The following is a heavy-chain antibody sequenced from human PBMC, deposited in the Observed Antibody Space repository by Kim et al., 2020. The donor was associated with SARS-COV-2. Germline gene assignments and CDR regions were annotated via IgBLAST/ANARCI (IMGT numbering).Heavy chain of an antibody. CDR1: GFTFSDYY. CDR2: ISSSSSYT. J-gene: IGHJ3*02. V-gene: IGHV3-11*06. Sequence: GGSLRLSCAASGFTFSDYYMSWIRQAPGKGLEWVSYISSSSSYTNYADSVKGRFTISRDNAKNSLYLQMNSLRAEDTAVYYCASRYCSGGSCYLDAFDIWGQGTMVTVSS. D-gene: IGHD2-15*01. CDR3: ASRYCSGGSCYLDAFDI.